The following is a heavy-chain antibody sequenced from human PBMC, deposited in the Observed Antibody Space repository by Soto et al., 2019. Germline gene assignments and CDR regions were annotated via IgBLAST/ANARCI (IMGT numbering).Heavy chain of an antibody. CDR1: LGSIRSY. D-gene: IGHD6-19*01. CDR3: ARVHVMVVAGSTFDY. J-gene: IGHJ4*01. V-gene: IGHV4-38-2*01. Sequence: SENLSLTCPVSLGSIRSYWGGIRQPPGKGPEWIASIYHGGTTFYNPSLKSRITISVDTSNNQFSLKLTSVTAADTAVYYCARVHVMVVAGSTFDYWGHGTLVTGSS. CDR2: IYHGGTT.